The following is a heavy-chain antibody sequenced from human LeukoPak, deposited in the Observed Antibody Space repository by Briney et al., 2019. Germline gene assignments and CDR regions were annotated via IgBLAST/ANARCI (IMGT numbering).Heavy chain of an antibody. J-gene: IGHJ4*02. D-gene: IGHD2-21*01. CDR2: ISRRGNST. CDR1: GFTFSSYA. V-gene: IGHV3-23*01. Sequence: PGGSLRLSCAASGFTFSSYAMNWVRQAPGKGLEWVSAISRRGNSTYYADSVKGRFTIARDNSRTTLYLQLNSLRADDTAVYYCAKSHITHYPLQYYFDLWGQGAQVIVSS. CDR3: AKSHITHYPLQYYFDL.